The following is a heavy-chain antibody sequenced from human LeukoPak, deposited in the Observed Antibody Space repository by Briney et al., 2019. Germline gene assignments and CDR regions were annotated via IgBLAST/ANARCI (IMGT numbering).Heavy chain of an antibody. J-gene: IGHJ6*02. CDR1: GCSYISTSYN. CDR3: ARHVLGEQDTTYSYNGRVV. V-gene: IGHV4-39*01. Sequence: KPSDTLYLPCTAAGCSYISTSYNWGWIRQPPGKGLEWIGSIYFSGSTYYSPSLNSPVGISEDTYKHQFSLKLRSATAADRDVYYCARHVLGEQDTTYSYNGRVVWGQGTTVTVSS. D-gene: IGHD3-10*01. CDR2: IYFSGST.